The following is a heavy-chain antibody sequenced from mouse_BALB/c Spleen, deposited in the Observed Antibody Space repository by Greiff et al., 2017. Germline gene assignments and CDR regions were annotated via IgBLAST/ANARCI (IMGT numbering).Heavy chain of an antibody. CDR3: ARHYGSRGNYYAMDY. J-gene: IGHJ4*01. CDR2: IDTSDSYT. D-gene: IGHD1-1*01. V-gene: IGHV1-69*01. Sequence: QVHVKQPGAELVMPGASVKMSCKASGYTFTDYWMHWVKQRPGQGLEWIGAIDTSDSYTSYNQKFKGKATLTVDESSSTAYMQLSSLTSEDSAVYYCARHYGSRGNYYAMDYWGQGTSVTVSS. CDR1: GYTFTDYW.